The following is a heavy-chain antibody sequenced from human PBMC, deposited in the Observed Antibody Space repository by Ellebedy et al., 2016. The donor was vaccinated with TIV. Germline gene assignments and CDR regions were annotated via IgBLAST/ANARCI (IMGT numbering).Heavy chain of an antibody. J-gene: IGHJ4*02. CDR3: ARGGYGRPFDC. CDR2: IKKDGSEK. D-gene: IGHD5-12*01. CDR1: GFTFSNYW. V-gene: IGHV3-7*03. Sequence: GGSLRLSCAASGFTFSNYWMKWVRQAPGKGLEWVANIKKDGSEKYYVDSVKGRFTISRDNAKNSLFLQMNSLRVEDTAVYFGARGGYGRPFDCWGQGTLVTVSS.